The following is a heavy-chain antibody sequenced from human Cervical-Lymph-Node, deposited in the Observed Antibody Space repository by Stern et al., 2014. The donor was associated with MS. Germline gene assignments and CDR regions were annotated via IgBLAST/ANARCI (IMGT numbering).Heavy chain of an antibody. J-gene: IGHJ4*02. Sequence: VQLGQSGAEAKKPGSSVKVSCKASGDIFSNFDISWVRQAPGQGLEWMGGITPLFRTANYAKRVQGRVTSTADESTNTIYMELSSLRADDTAVFCCTRHQEGIAAYWGQGTLVTVSS. CDR3: TRHQEGIAAY. CDR2: ITPLFRTA. V-gene: IGHV1-69*01. CDR1: GDIFSNFD. D-gene: IGHD6-13*01.